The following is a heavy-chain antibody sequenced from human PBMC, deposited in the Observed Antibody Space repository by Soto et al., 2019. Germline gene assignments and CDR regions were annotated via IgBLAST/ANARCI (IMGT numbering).Heavy chain of an antibody. CDR3: ARDCTGGSCPYYYGMDV. CDR1: GGSISSYY. J-gene: IGHJ6*02. Sequence: SETLSLTCTVSGGSISSYYWSWIRQHPGKGLEWIGYIYYSGSTYYNPSLKSRVTISVDTSKNQFSLKLSSVTAADTAVYYCARDCTGGSCPYYYGMDVWGQGTTVTVSS. D-gene: IGHD2-15*01. V-gene: IGHV4-59*06. CDR2: IYYSGST.